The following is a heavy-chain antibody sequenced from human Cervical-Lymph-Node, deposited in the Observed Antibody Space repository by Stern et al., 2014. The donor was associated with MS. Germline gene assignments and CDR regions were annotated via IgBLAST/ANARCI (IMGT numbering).Heavy chain of an antibody. Sequence: QMQLVQSGAEVKKPGASVKVSCKASGYTFTSYAISWVRQAPGQGLEWMGWISADNGNTTYAQKLQGRVTMTAATSTSTAYMELRSLRSDDTAVYYCARCLLGSENAFDIWGQGTMVTVSS. CDR1: GYTFTSYA. D-gene: IGHD2-15*01. CDR3: ARCLLGSENAFDI. J-gene: IGHJ3*02. CDR2: ISADNGNT. V-gene: IGHV1-18*01.